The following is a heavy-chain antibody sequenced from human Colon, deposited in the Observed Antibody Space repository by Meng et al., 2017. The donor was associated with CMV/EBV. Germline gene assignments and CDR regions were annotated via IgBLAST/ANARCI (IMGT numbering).Heavy chain of an antibody. CDR2: VHSIGTRA. D-gene: IGHD3-3*01. Sequence: GGSLRLSCAASEFTLNDSDLNWVYEPPGKGLEWVSGVHSIGTRAEYADSVKGRFTVSRDNFKNSLYLQMSGLRAGNTSFYYCARVRRAGNWRLFDYWGQGTLVTVSS. J-gene: IGHJ4*02. CDR3: ARVRRAGNWRLFDY. CDR1: EFTLNDSD. V-gene: IGHV3-35*01.